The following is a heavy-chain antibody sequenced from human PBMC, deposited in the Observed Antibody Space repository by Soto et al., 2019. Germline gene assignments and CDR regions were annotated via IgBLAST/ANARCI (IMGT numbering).Heavy chain of an antibody. D-gene: IGHD3-3*01. V-gene: IGHV4-4*07. J-gene: IGHJ6*02. CDR3: ARAFPYYDFWSGNYGMDV. CDR1: GGSISSYY. Sequence: SETLSLTYTVSGGSISSYYWSWIRQPAGKGLEWIGRIYTSGSTNYNPSLKSRVTVSVDTSKNQFSLKLSSVTAADTAVYYCARAFPYYDFWSGNYGMDVWGQGTTVTVSS. CDR2: IYTSGST.